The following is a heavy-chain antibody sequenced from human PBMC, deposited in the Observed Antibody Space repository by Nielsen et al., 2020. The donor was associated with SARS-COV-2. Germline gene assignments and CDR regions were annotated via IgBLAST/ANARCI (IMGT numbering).Heavy chain of an antibody. CDR2: ISSSSSYT. J-gene: IGHJ5*02. Sequence: WIRQPPGKGLEWVSYISSSSSYTNYADSVKGRFTISRDNAKNSLYLQMNSLRAEDTAVYYCARDQLPIVVVPAAMENWFDPWGQGTLVTVSS. CDR3: ARDQLPIVVVPAAMENWFDP. D-gene: IGHD2-2*01. V-gene: IGHV3-11*06.